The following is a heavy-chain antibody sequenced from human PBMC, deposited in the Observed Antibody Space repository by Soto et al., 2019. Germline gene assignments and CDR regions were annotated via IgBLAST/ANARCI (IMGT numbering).Heavy chain of an antibody. CDR2: INPNSGGT. J-gene: IGHJ6*03. V-gene: IGHV1-2*04. Sequence: ASVRVSCKASGDSFTGYYIHCVRQAPGQGLEWLGWINPNSGGTNYAPRFQGWVTMTEDTSITTAYMELSRLRFDDTAVYYCARGDRVGYCTSTSCSHYYYYMDVWGKGTTVTVSS. CDR1: GDSFTGYY. CDR3: ARGDRVGYCTSTSCSHYYYYMDV. D-gene: IGHD2-2*01.